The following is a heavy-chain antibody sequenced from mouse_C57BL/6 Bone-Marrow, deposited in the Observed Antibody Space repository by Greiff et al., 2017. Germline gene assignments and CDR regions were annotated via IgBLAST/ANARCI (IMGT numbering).Heavy chain of an antibody. CDR2: ISSGGSYT. Sequence: EVMLVESGGDLVKPGGSLKLSCAASGFTFSSYGMSWVRQTPDKRLEWVATISSGGSYTYYPDNVKGRFTIARDNAKNTLYLQMSSLKSEDTAMYYCASRRGYFDYWGQGTTLTVSS. V-gene: IGHV5-6*02. CDR3: ASRRGYFDY. CDR1: GFTFSSYG. J-gene: IGHJ2*01.